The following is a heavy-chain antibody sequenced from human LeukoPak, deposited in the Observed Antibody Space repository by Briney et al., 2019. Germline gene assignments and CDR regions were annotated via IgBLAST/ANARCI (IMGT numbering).Heavy chain of an antibody. V-gene: IGHV3-48*04. J-gene: IGHJ4*02. CDR3: ARDSSGWYWWGY. Sequence: GGSLRLSCAASGFTFSTYSMNWVRQAPGKGLEWVSYITGTGSTIYYADSVKGRFTISRDNAKNSLYLQMNSLRAEDTALYYCARDSSGWYWWGYWGQGTLVTVSS. CDR1: GFTFSTYS. D-gene: IGHD6-19*01. CDR2: ITGTGSTI.